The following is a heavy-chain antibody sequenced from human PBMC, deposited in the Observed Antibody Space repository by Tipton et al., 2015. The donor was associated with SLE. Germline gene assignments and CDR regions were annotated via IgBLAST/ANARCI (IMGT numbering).Heavy chain of an antibody. CDR2: IFYTGST. D-gene: IGHD4-11*01. J-gene: IGHJ2*01. V-gene: IGHV4-59*01. Sequence: LRLSCTVSGGSISSDYWTWIRQPPGKGLEWIGSIFYTGSTTYNPSLKSRLTMSVDTPKNQFSLKLTSVTAADTAIYYCARMHIDQDYSNWYFDLWGRGTLVTVST. CDR1: GGSISSDY. CDR3: ARMHIDQDYSNWYFDL.